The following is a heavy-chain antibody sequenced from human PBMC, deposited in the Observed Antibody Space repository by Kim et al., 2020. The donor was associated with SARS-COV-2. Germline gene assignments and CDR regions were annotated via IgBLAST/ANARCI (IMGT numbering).Heavy chain of an antibody. CDR2: IYYSGST. J-gene: IGHJ4*02. CDR3: ARVNRGRIVVVPAAMSSRGWYFDY. D-gene: IGHD2-2*01. V-gene: IGHV4-59*01. Sequence: SETLSLTCTVSGGSISSYYWSWIRQPPGKGLEWIGYIYYSGSTNYNPSLKSRVTISVDTSKNQFSLKLSSATAADTAVYYCARVNRGRIVVVPAAMSSRGWYFDYWGQGTLVTVSS. CDR1: GGSISSYY.